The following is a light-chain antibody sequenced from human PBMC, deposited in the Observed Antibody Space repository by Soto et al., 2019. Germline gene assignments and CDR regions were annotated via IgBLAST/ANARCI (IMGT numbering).Light chain of an antibody. V-gene: IGLV1-51*02. CDR3: GTWDSGLSVV. Sequence: QSVLTQPPSVSAAPGQKVTISCSGSSSNIGNNYVSWYQQLPGTAPKLLIYENNKRPSGIPDRFSGSKSGTSATLGITGLRTGDEADYYCGTWDSGLSVVFGEGTKLTVL. CDR1: SSNIGNNY. J-gene: IGLJ2*01. CDR2: ENN.